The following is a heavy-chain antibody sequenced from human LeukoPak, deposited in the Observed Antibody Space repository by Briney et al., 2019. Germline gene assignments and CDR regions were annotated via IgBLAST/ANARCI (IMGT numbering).Heavy chain of an antibody. J-gene: IGHJ6*02. D-gene: IGHD6-19*01. V-gene: IGHV4-59*01. Sequence: SETLSLTCTVSGGSISSYYWSWIRQPPGKGLEWIGYIYYSGSTNYNPSLKSRVTISVDTSKNQFSLKLSSVTAADTAVYYCASFSRIAVAAPYYGMDVWGQGTTVTVSS. CDR1: GGSISSYY. CDR3: ASFSRIAVAAPYYGMDV. CDR2: IYYSGST.